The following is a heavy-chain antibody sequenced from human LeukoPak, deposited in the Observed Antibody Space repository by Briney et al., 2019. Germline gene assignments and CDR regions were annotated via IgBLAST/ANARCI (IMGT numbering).Heavy chain of an antibody. V-gene: IGHV2-5*01. Sequence: SGPTLVNPTQTLTLTCTLSGFSLSSSRVAVAWIRQPPGKALEWLALIYWNDDKRYSPSLNSRLTITQDSAKNQVVLTMTNMDPIDTGTYYCARSNWLAREMWGQGTLVTVSS. J-gene: IGHJ4*02. CDR3: ARSNWLAREM. D-gene: IGHD1-1*01. CDR1: GFSLSSSRVA. CDR2: IYWNDDK.